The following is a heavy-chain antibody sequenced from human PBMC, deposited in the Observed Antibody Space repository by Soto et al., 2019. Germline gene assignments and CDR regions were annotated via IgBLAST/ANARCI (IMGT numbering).Heavy chain of an antibody. V-gene: IGHV1-69*13. D-gene: IGHD2-21*02. CDR2: IIPRSATS. J-gene: IGHJ4*02. CDR1: GDTFSTYT. Sequence: ASVKVSCKASGDTFSTYTITWMRPAPGQGLEWMGGIIPRSATSNYAQKFQGRVTITADESTSTAYMELSSLRAEDTALYYCAKDIAGDYGGNFYSGFDYWGQGTLVTVSS. CDR3: AKDIAGDYGGNFYSGFDY.